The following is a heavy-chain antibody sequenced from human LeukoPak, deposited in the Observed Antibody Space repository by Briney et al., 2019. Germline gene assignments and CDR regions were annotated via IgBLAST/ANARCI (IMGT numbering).Heavy chain of an antibody. D-gene: IGHD2-8*01. CDR3: AGLGGYCTNSVCYSTSDI. CDR1: GASISSYY. J-gene: IGHJ4*02. CDR2: IYTSGST. Sequence: SETLSLTRTLSGASISSYYWSWIRQPAGKGLEWIGRIYTSGSTNYNPSLKSRVTMSVGTSKNQISLKLSSVTAADTAVYYCAGLGGYCTNSVCYSTSDIWGQGTLVTVSS. V-gene: IGHV4-4*07.